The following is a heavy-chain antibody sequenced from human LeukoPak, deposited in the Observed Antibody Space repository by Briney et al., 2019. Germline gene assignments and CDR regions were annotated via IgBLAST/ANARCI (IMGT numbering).Heavy chain of an antibody. V-gene: IGHV1-24*01. D-gene: IGHD5-18*01. CDR2: FDVIDGET. J-gene: IGHJ4*02. CDR1: GSSLTELS. CDR3: AAGRPYSLLDY. Sequence: ASVKVSCTVSGSSLTELSLYWVRQAPGKGLEWMGGFDVIDGETFYAQKFQGRVTMTEDSSADTAYMELRSLTSDDTALYYRAAGRPYSLLDYWGQGTLVTVSS.